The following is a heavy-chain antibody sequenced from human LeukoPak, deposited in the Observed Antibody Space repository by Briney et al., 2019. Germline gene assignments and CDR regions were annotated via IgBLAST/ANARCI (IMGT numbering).Heavy chain of an antibody. J-gene: IGHJ4*02. Sequence: SETLSLTRTVSGGSISTNSYYWGWIRQPPGKGLEWIGSVYYSGSTYYNPSLKSRVTISVDTSKNQFSLNLSSVTAADTAVYYCARGYSGSYQRLDYWGQGTLVTVSS. D-gene: IGHD1-26*01. CDR3: ARGYSGSYQRLDY. CDR2: VYYSGST. CDR1: GGSISTNSYY. V-gene: IGHV4-39*07.